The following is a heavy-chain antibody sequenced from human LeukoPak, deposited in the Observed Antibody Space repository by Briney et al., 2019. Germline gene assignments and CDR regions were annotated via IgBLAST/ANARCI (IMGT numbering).Heavy chain of an antibody. CDR1: GYTFTSYG. D-gene: IGHD4-17*01. CDR2: ISAYNGNT. Sequence: ASVKVSCKASGYTFTSYGISWVRQAPGQGLEWMEWISAYNGNTNYAQKLQGRVTMTTDTSTSTAYMELRSLRSDDTAVYYCARDHPHDRYGDYVYWGQGTLVTVSS. J-gene: IGHJ4*02. CDR3: ARDHPHDRYGDYVY. V-gene: IGHV1-18*01.